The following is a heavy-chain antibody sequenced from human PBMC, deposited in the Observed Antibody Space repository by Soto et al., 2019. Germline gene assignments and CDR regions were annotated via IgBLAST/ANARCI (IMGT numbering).Heavy chain of an antibody. CDR2: IKSKSDGGTT. J-gene: IGHJ6*03. Sequence: GGSLRLSCAASGFTFSNAWMNWVRQAPGKGLEWVGRIKSKSDGGTTGYAEPVKGRFTISRDNAKNTLYLQMNSLRAEDTAVYYCARDGNRVVVPADNYYYYYMDVWGKGTTVTVSS. V-gene: IGHV3-15*07. D-gene: IGHD2-2*01. CDR3: ARDGNRVVVPADNYYYYYMDV. CDR1: GFTFSNAW.